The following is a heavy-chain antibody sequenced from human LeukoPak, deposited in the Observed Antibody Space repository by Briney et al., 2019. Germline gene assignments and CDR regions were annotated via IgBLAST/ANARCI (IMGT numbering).Heavy chain of an antibody. CDR3: ARGDYDFWSTYPY. J-gene: IGHJ4*02. D-gene: IGHD3-3*01. Sequence: ASVKVSCKASGGALNNSAISWMRQAPGQGLEWMGGIIPIVDTPIYAQQFQGRITFITDGSTNTAYMELNSLRSDDTAVYYCARGDYDFWSTYPYWGQGTLVTVSS. V-gene: IGHV1-69*05. CDR2: IIPIVDTP. CDR1: GGALNNSA.